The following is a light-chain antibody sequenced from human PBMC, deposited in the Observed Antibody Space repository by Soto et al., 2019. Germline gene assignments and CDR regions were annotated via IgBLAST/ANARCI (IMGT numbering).Light chain of an antibody. CDR2: QTS. V-gene: IGKV3-20*01. CDR3: QHYGGSPAYA. Sequence: EIILTQSPGTLSLSPGERATLSCRGSQSLSRELLAWYQQKPGQAPRLLMYQTSSRASGVPDRFSGSRSGTDFNLTISGLEPEDSAVYYCQHYGGSPAYAFGQGTKL. J-gene: IGKJ2*01. CDR1: QSLSREL.